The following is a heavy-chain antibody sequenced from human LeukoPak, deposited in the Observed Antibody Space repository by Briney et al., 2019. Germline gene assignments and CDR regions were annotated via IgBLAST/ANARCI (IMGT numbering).Heavy chain of an antibody. CDR3: ARKATNGAFDI. V-gene: IGHV4-59*01. D-gene: IGHD1-26*01. J-gene: IGHJ3*02. CDR2: IYYSGST. Sequence: PSETLSLTCTVSGGSISSYYWSWIRQPPGKGLEWIGYIYYSGSTNYNPSLKSRVTISVDTSKNQFSLKLSSVTAADTAVYYCARKATNGAFDIWGQGTMVTVSS. CDR1: GGSISSYY.